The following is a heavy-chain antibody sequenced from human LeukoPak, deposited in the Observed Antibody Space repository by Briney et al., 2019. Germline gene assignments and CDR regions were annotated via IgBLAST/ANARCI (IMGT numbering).Heavy chain of an antibody. CDR2: INRSGRT. V-gene: IGHV3-23*01. CDR1: GFTFSTYD. Sequence: GGSLRLSCAASGFTFSTYDMQWVRQAPGKGLEWVSGINRSGRTYYTDSVKGRFTISRDNSKNTLYLQMNSLRAEDTAVYYCAKGGYFAFETWGQGTMVAVST. CDR3: AKGGYFAFET. J-gene: IGHJ3*02. D-gene: IGHD2-2*03.